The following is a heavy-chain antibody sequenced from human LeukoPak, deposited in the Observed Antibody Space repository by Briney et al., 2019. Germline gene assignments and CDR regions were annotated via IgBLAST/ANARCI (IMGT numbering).Heavy chain of an antibody. CDR2: IYYSGST. D-gene: IGHD4-17*01. CDR3: ARVPISTTARGYFDY. Sequence: SETLSLTCTVSGGSISSYYWSWIRQPPGKGLEWIGYIYYSGSTNYNPSLKSRVTISVDTSKNQFSLKLSSVTAADTAVYYCARVPISTTARGYFDYWGQGTLVTVSS. CDR1: GGSISSYY. V-gene: IGHV4-59*01. J-gene: IGHJ4*02.